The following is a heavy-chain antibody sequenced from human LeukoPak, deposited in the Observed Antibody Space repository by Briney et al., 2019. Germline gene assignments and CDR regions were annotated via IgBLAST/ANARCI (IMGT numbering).Heavy chain of an antibody. CDR2: ISAYNGNT. V-gene: IGHV1-18*01. CDR3: ASGRIAVAGKPYWWYFDL. D-gene: IGHD6-19*01. CDR1: GYTFTSYG. J-gene: IGHJ2*01. Sequence: ASVKVSCKASGYTFTSYGISWVRQAPGQGLEWMGWISAYNGNTNYAQKLKGRVTMTTDTSTSTAYMELRSLRSDDTAVYYCASGRIAVAGKPYWWYFDLWGRGTLVTVSS.